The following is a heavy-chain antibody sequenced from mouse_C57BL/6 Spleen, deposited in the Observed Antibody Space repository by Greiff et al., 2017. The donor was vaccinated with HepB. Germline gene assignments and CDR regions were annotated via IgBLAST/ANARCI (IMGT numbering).Heavy chain of an antibody. CDR1: GYTFTDYN. V-gene: IGHV1-18*01. CDR2: INPNNGGT. D-gene: IGHD3-2*02. Sequence: EVQLQQSGPELVKPGASVKIPCKASGYTFTDYNMDWVKQSHGKSLEWIGDINPNNGGTIYNQKFKGKATLTVDKSSSTAYMELRSLTSEDTAVYYCARETAQSRAMDYWGQGTSVTVSS. CDR3: ARETAQSRAMDY. J-gene: IGHJ4*01.